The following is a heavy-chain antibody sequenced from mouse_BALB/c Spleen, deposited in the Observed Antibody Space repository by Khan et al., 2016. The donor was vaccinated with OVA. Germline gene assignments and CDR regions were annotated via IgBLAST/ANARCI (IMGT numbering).Heavy chain of an antibody. CDR3: AREGAYHRSDGWFSY. J-gene: IGHJ3*01. CDR2: INPSNGYT. Sequence: VELVESGAELARPGASVKMSCKASGYTFTTYTMHWVKQRPGQGLEWIGYINPSNGYTNYNQKFKDKSTLTADKSSSTAYMQLSSLTSDYSAVYYCAREGAYHRSDGWFSYWGQGTLVTVSA. V-gene: IGHV1-4*01. D-gene: IGHD2-14*01. CDR1: GYTFTTYT.